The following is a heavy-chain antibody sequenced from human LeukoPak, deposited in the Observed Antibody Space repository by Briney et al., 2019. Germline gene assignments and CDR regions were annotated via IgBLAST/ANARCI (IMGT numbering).Heavy chain of an antibody. CDR3: AREGNYDFWSGYYYFDY. Sequence: SQTLSLTCAISGDSVSRNSAAWNWIRQSPSRGLEWLGRTYYRSKWYNDYAVSVKSRIIINPDTSKNQFSQQLNSVTPEDTAVYYCAREGNYDFWSGYYYFDYWGQGTLVTVSS. CDR1: GDSVSRNSAA. J-gene: IGHJ4*02. CDR2: TYYRSKWYN. D-gene: IGHD3-3*01. V-gene: IGHV6-1*01.